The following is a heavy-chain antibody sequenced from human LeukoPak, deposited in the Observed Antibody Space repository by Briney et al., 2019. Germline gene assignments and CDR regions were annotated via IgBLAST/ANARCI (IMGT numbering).Heavy chain of an antibody. CDR1: GFTFSSYS. Sequence: RGSPRLSCAASGFTFSSYSMNWVRQAPGKGLEWVSYISSSSSTIYYADSVKGRFTISRDNAKNSLYLQMNSLRAEDTAVYYCARYHQAAAGSYAEDRRNWFDPWGQGTLVTVSS. D-gene: IGHD6-13*01. CDR3: ARYHQAAAGSYAEDRRNWFDP. J-gene: IGHJ5*02. CDR2: ISSSSSTI. V-gene: IGHV3-48*04.